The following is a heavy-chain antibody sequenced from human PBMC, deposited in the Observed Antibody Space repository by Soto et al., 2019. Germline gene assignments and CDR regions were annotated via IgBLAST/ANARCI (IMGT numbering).Heavy chain of an antibody. J-gene: IGHJ4*02. D-gene: IGHD1-1*01. CDR1: GFTFSAYW. CDR2: ISDDGSTT. Sequence: PGGSLRLSCEVSGFTFSAYWMHWVRQVPGKGLIWVSRISDDGSTTTYADSVKGRFTISRDNAKNTLYLQMNSLRADDTGLYYCTRGPRVSSTGTGAHWGQGTLVTFSS. V-gene: IGHV3-74*01. CDR3: TRGPRVSSTGTGAH.